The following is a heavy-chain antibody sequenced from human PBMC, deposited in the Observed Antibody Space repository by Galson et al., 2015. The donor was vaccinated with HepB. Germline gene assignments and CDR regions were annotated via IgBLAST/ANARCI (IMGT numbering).Heavy chain of an antibody. V-gene: IGHV3-64D*06. CDR3: VKVPPGSWSPLPYDP. J-gene: IGHJ5*02. CDR2: ISRNGGST. D-gene: IGHD3-10*01. CDR1: GFTFSSYA. Sequence: SLRLSCAASGFTFSSYAMHWVRQAPGKGLEYVSAISRNGGSTYYADSVKGRFTISRDNSKNTLYLQMSSLRAEDTALYYCVKVPPGSWSPLPYDPWGPGTLVTVSS.